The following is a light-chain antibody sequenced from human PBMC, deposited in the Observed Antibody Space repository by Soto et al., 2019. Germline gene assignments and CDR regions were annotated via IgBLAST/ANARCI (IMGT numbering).Light chain of an antibody. J-gene: IGKJ1*01. Sequence: IVLTQSAGTLTLCPGERATLSCRSSQSVSSNYLAWYQQKPDQAPRLVIYDVSGRATGIPDRFSGSGSGTDFTLTISRLEPEDSAVYYCQQYGISPTFGQGTKVEIK. CDR3: QQYGISPT. V-gene: IGKV3-20*01. CDR1: QSVSSNY. CDR2: DVS.